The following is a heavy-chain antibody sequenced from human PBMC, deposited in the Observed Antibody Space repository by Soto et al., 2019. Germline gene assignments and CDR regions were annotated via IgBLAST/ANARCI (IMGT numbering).Heavy chain of an antibody. V-gene: IGHV3-20*04. Sequence: PGGSLRLSCAASGFTFDDYGMSWVRQAPGKGLEWVSGINWNGGSTGYADSVKGRFTISRDNAKNSLYLQMNSLRAEDTALYYCARAYNYYCSGGSCYTYYYYGMDVWGQGTTVTVSS. CDR3: ARAYNYYCSGGSCYTYYYYGMDV. CDR1: GFTFDDYG. CDR2: INWNGGST. D-gene: IGHD2-15*01. J-gene: IGHJ6*02.